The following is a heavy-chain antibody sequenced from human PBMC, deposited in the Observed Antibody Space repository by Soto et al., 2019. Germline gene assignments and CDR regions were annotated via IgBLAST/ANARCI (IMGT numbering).Heavy chain of an antibody. Sequence: SETLSLTCTVSGGSISSGDYYWSWVRQPPGKGLEWIGDSHQSGITHHSPSLKGRVITSMLTSKNQFSLDLISVTAADTAVYYCVRTVAVAGTNVPDYFDHWGQGIQVTVSS. V-gene: IGHV4-61*08. CDR3: VRTVAVAGTNVPDYFDH. D-gene: IGHD6-19*01. J-gene: IGHJ4*02. CDR1: GGSISSGDYY. CDR2: SHQSGIT.